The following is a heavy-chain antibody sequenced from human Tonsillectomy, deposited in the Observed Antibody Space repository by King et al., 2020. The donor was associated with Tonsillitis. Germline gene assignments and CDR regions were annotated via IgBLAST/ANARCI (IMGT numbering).Heavy chain of an antibody. D-gene: IGHD6-6*01. J-gene: IGHJ4*02. CDR3: VKSIDSSSWGVPQTAFDY. Sequence: VQLVQSGGGLVQPGRSLRLSCAASGFTFDDYAMHWVRQGPGKGLEWVSSISWNSGIIDHADSVKGRCTISRDNANNYLYLQMNSLRAEDTALYYCVKSIDSSSWGVPQTAFDYWGQGTQVFVSS. V-gene: IGHV3-9*01. CDR2: ISWNSGII. CDR1: GFTFDDYA.